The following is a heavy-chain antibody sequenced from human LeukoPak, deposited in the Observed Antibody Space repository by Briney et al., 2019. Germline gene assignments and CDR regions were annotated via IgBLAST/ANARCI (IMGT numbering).Heavy chain of an antibody. CDR2: INTDGRTT. V-gene: IGHV3-74*01. Sequence: PGGSLRLSCAASGFPFNNYWMHWVRQAPGKGLVWVSSINTDGRTTRYAASVQGRFTISRDNAKNTLYLQMNSLRAEDTAVYYCASLTVVTDYFDYWGQGTLATVSS. CDR1: GFPFNNYW. J-gene: IGHJ4*02. CDR3: ASLTVVTDYFDY. D-gene: IGHD4-23*01.